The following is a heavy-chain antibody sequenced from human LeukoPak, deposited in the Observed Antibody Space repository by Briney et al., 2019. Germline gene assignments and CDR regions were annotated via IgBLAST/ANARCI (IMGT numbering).Heavy chain of an antibody. D-gene: IGHD6-19*01. Sequence: GGSLRLSCAASGFTFSSYWMTWVRQAPGKGLEWVANIKQDGSEKYYVDSVKGRFTISRDNAKNSLYLQMNSLRAEDTAVYYCARVMYSSGWSFDYWGQGTLVTVSS. CDR1: GFTFSSYW. V-gene: IGHV3-7*01. J-gene: IGHJ4*02. CDR3: ARVMYSSGWSFDY. CDR2: IKQDGSEK.